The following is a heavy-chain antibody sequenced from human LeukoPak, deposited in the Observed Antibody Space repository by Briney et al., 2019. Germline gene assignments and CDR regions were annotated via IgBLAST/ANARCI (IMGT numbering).Heavy chain of an antibody. J-gene: IGHJ4*02. Sequence: SETLSLTCTVSGGSISSYYWSWIRQPAGKGLEWIGRINTSGSTNYNPSLKSRVTMSVDTSKNQFSLKLSSVTAADTAVYYCARDTVRYDSSGYYFEPGDYWGQGTLVTVSS. CDR1: GGSISSYY. CDR2: INTSGST. V-gene: IGHV4-4*07. CDR3: ARDTVRYDSSGYYFEPGDY. D-gene: IGHD3-22*01.